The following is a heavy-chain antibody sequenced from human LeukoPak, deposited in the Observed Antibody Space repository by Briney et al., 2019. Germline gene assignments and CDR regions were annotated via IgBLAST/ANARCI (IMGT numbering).Heavy chain of an antibody. Sequence: ASVKVSCKASGYTFTSYGISWVRQAPGQGLEWMGWISAYNGNTNCAQKLQGRVTMTTDTSTSTAYMELRSLRSDDTAVYYCARDVIDYESSGYYSIDYWGQGTLVTVSS. CDR1: GYTFTSYG. CDR3: ARDVIDYESSGYYSIDY. V-gene: IGHV1-18*01. D-gene: IGHD3-22*01. J-gene: IGHJ4*02. CDR2: ISAYNGNT.